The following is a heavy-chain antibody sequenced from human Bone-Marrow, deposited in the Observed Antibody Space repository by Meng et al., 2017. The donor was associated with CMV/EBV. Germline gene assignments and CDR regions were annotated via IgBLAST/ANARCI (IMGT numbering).Heavy chain of an antibody. D-gene: IGHD6-6*01. CDR3: ARGGRARPPYYYYGMDV. Sequence: SETLSLTCAVYGGSFSGYYWSWIRQPPGKGLEWIGEINHSGSTNYNPSLKSRVTISVDTSKNQFSLKLSSVTAADTAVYYCARGGRARPPYYYYGMDVWGQGTTVTGSS. CDR2: INHSGST. CDR1: GGSFSGYY. V-gene: IGHV4-34*01. J-gene: IGHJ6*02.